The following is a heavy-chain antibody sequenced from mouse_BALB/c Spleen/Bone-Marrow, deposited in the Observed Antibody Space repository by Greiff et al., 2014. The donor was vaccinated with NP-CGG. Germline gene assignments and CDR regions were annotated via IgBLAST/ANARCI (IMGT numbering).Heavy chain of an antibody. CDR2: IYPGDGDT. J-gene: IGHJ2*01. CDR1: GYAFSSSW. Sequence: VQLQESGPELVKPGASVKISCKASGYAFSSSWMNWVKQRPGQGLEWIGRIYPGDGDTNYNGKFKGKATLTADKSSSTAYMQLSSLTSVDSAVYFCAIMGRLRRGDYWGLGTTLTVSS. CDR3: AIMGRLRRGDY. D-gene: IGHD2-4*01. V-gene: IGHV1-82*01.